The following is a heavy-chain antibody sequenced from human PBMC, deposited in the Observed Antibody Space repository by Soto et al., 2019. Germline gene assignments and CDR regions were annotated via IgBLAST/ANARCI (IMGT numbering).Heavy chain of an antibody. Sequence: GASVKVSCKASGYTFTSYAIHWVRQAPGQRLEWMGWINAGNGDTKYSQNFQGRVTITRDTSARTAYMDLSSLRSEDTAVYYCARDSRSSSGPWGQGTLVTVSS. J-gene: IGHJ5*02. CDR1: GYTFTSYA. CDR3: ARDSRSSSGP. V-gene: IGHV1-3*01. CDR2: INAGNGDT. D-gene: IGHD6-19*01.